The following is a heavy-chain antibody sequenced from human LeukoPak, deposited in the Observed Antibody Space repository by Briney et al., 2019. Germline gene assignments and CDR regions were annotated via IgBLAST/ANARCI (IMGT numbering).Heavy chain of an antibody. D-gene: IGHD3-10*01. J-gene: IGHJ4*02. CDR2: INWNGDNT. Sequence: GGSLRLSCAASGFTFDDYGMSWVRQAPGKGLEWVSGINWNGDNTNYADSLKGRFTISRDNSKNTLYLQMNSLRAEDTAVYYCARFMVRGVIDYWGQGTLVTVSS. V-gene: IGHV3-20*04. CDR1: GFTFDDYG. CDR3: ARFMVRGVIDY.